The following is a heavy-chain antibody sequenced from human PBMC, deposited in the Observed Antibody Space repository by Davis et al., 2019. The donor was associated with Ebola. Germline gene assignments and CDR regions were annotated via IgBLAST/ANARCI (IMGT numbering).Heavy chain of an antibody. V-gene: IGHV3-7*01. CDR3: ARDRWLAFWYFDL. D-gene: IGHD6-19*01. Sequence: GESLKISCAASGFTFSNAWMSWVRQAPGKGLEWVANIKQDGSEKYYVDSVKGRFTISRDNAKNSLYLQMNSLRAEDTAVYYCARDRWLAFWYFDLWGRGTLVTVSS. CDR2: IKQDGSEK. CDR1: GFTFSNAW. J-gene: IGHJ2*01.